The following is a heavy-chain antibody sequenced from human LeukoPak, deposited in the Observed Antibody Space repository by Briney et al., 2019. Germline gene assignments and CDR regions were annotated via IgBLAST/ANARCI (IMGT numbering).Heavy chain of an antibody. V-gene: IGHV3-23*01. CDR1: GFTFSRYW. CDR3: ARQPGLGFDF. Sequence: GGSLRLSCAASGFTFSRYWMSWVRQAPGKGLEWVSAIGGSRTTTYFADSVKGRFTISRDSSKNTLYLQMNSLRAEDTAVYYCARQPGLGFDFWGQGTLVTVSS. CDR2: IGGSRTTT. D-gene: IGHD6-19*01. J-gene: IGHJ4*02.